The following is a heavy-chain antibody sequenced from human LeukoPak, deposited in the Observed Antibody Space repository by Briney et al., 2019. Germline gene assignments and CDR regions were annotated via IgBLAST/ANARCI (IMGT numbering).Heavy chain of an antibody. D-gene: IGHD3-22*01. CDR3: ARAPYDSSGYPFDY. CDR1: GFTFSSYS. Sequence: GGSLRLSCAASGFTFSSYSMNWVRQAPGKGLEWVSSISSSSSYICYADSVKGRFTISRDNAKNSLYLQMNSLRAEDTAVYYCARAPYDSSGYPFDYWGQGTLVTVSS. V-gene: IGHV3-21*01. CDR2: ISSSSSYI. J-gene: IGHJ4*02.